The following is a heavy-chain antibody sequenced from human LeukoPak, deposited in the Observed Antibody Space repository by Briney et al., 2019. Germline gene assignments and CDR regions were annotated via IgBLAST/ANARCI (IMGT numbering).Heavy chain of an antibody. J-gene: IGHJ5*02. Sequence: ASVKVSCKTSGYTFRNYGISWVRQAPGQGLECMGWISPYNGNKNYAQKFQGRVTMTRDTSTSTVYMELSSLRSEDTAVYYCARDHTPLKIPGNWFDPWGQGTLVTVSS. CDR3: ARDHTPLKIPGNWFDP. D-gene: IGHD3-10*01. CDR1: GYTFRNYG. CDR2: ISPYNGNK. V-gene: IGHV1-18*01.